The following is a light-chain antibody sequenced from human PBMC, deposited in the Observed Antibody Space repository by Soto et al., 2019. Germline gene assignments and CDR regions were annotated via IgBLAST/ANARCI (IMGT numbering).Light chain of an antibody. CDR3: MQALQIPMT. Sequence: DIVLTQSPLFLPVTPGEPASISCRSSQSLLNERGYIYLDWYLQKPGQSPQLLIYLGSNRASGVPDRFSGTVSGTDFTLKISRVEAEDVGVYYYMQALQIPMTFGGGTKV. V-gene: IGKV2-28*01. CDR2: LGS. CDR1: QSLLNERGYIY. J-gene: IGKJ4*01.